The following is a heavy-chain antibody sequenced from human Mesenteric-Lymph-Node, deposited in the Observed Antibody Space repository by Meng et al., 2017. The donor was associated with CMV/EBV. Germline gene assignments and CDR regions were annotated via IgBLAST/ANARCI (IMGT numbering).Heavy chain of an antibody. CDR3: AKDVIKGTYYYDASGYGMDV. CDR1: GFTFSSYA. D-gene: IGHD3-22*01. J-gene: IGHJ6*02. Sequence: GESLKISCAASGFTFSSYAMSWVRQAPGKGLEWVSGISGSGGNSHYADSVKGRFTISRDNSKNTLFLQMNSLRAEDAAIYYCAKDVIKGTYYYDASGYGMDVWGQGTTVTVSS. CDR2: ISGSGGNS. V-gene: IGHV3-23*01.